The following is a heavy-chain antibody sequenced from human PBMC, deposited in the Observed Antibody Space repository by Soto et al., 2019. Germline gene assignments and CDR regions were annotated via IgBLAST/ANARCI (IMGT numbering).Heavy chain of an antibody. V-gene: IGHV4-30-4*01. J-gene: IGHJ4*02. CDR3: ARRDYSNYAPYLYY. CDR2: IYYSGST. Sequence: QVQLQESGPGLVKPSQTLSLTCTVSGGSISSGDYYWSWIRQPPGKGLEWIGYIYYSGSTYYNPSLKRRFTISVDTSKNQFSLKLSSVTAADTAVYYWARRDYSNYAPYLYYWGQGTLVTVSS. CDR1: GGSISSGDYY. D-gene: IGHD4-4*01.